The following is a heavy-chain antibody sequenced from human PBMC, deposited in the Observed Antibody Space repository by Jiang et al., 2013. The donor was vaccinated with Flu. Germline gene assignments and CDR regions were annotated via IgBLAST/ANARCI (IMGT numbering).Heavy chain of an antibody. Sequence: LLKPSETLSLTCTVSGGSVSSSNHYWGWIRQPPGKGLEWIGNIYYSGSTYYNPSLKSRVAISLDTSKNHFSLTLSSVSAADTAVYYCARRLGGSSEFDPWGQGTLVTVSS. CDR3: ARRLGGSSEFDP. D-gene: IGHD6-6*01. V-gene: IGHV4-39*02. CDR2: IYYSGST. CDR1: GGSVSSSNHY. J-gene: IGHJ5*02.